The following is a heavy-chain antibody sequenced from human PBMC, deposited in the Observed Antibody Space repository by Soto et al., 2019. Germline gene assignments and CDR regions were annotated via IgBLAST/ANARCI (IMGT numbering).Heavy chain of an antibody. CDR1: VGSISSYY. Sequence: SETLSLTCTFSVGSISSYYWSCIRQPPGKGLEWIGYIYYSGSTNYNPSLKSRVTISVDTSKNQFSLKLSSVTAADTAVYYCARGLQVGATEYWGQGTLVNLSS. D-gene: IGHD1-26*01. CDR2: IYYSGST. V-gene: IGHV4-59*01. J-gene: IGHJ4*02. CDR3: ARGLQVGATEY.